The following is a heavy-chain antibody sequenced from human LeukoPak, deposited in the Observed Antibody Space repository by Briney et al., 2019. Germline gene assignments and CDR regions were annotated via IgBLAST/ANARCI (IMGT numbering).Heavy chain of an antibody. CDR1: GGSISSSSYY. Sequence: SETLSLTCTVSGGSISSSSYYWGWIRQPPGKGLEWIGSIYYSGSTHYNPSLKSRVTISVDTSKNQFSLKLSSVTAADTAVYYCARDVLAAGKFDYWGQGTLVTVSS. J-gene: IGHJ4*02. CDR2: IYYSGST. D-gene: IGHD6-13*01. V-gene: IGHV4-39*07. CDR3: ARDVLAAGKFDY.